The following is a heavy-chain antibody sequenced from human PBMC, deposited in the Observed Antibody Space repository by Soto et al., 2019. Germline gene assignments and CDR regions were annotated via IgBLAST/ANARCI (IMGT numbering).Heavy chain of an antibody. CDR3: TRPQRDDSIGYYYFDY. V-gene: IGHV3-73*02. D-gene: IGHD3-22*01. CDR2: IRSKANSYAT. Sequence: EVQLVESGGGLVQPGGSLKLSCAASGFTFSGSAMHWVRQASGKGLEWVGRIRSKANSYATAYAASVKGRFTISRDDSKNTEYLQMNSLKTEDTAVYYCTRPQRDDSIGYYYFDYWGQGTLVTVSS. CDR1: GFTFSGSA. J-gene: IGHJ4*02.